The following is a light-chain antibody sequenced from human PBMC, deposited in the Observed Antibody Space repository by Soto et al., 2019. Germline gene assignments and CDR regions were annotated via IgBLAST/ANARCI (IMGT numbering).Light chain of an antibody. J-gene: IGKJ1*01. CDR3: QQYNRYGT. Sequence: DIQMTQSPSTLSASVGDRVTITCRASQSISSWLAWYQQKPGKAPKLLIYDASSLESGVPSRFRGSGSGTEFTRTISSLQSDGFGMYYCQQYNRYGTFGQGIKVEIK. CDR2: DAS. V-gene: IGKV1-5*01. CDR1: QSISSW.